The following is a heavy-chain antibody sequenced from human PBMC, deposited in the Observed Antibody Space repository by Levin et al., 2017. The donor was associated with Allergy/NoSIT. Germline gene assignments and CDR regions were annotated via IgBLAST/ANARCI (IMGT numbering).Heavy chain of an antibody. CDR3: AKGLSASCYSAVDY. J-gene: IGHJ4*02. CDR2: ISDSGGST. CDR1: GFTFSSYA. Sequence: QTGGSLRLSCAASGFTFSSYAMSWVRQAPGKGLEWVSVISDSGGSTYYADSVKGRFTISRDNSKNTLYLQMNSLRAEDTAVYYCAKGLSASCYSAVDYGGQGTLVPVSS. V-gene: IGHV3-23*01. D-gene: IGHD2-15*01.